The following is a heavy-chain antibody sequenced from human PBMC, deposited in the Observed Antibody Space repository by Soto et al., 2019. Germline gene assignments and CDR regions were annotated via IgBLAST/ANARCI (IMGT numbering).Heavy chain of an antibody. CDR2: ISYDGSNK. D-gene: IGHD6-19*01. V-gene: IGHV3-30*18. J-gene: IGHJ4*02. CDR1: GFTFSSYG. Sequence: PGGSLRLSCAASGFTFSSYGMHWVRQAPGKGLEWVAVISYDGSNKYYADSVKGRFTISRDNSKNTLYLQMNSLRAEDTAVYYCAKDFKLGSGWYHYFDYWGQGTLVTVSS. CDR3: AKDFKLGSGWYHYFDY.